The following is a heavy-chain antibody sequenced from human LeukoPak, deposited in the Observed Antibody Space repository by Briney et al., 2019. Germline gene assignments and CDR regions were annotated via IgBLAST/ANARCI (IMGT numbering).Heavy chain of an antibody. D-gene: IGHD3-22*01. V-gene: IGHV3-30*04. J-gene: IGHJ4*02. Sequence: QIGGSLRLSCAASGFTFSSYAMHWVRQAPGKGLEWVAVISYDGSNKYYADSVKGRFTISRDNSKNTLYLQMNSLRAEDTAVYYCASITMIVVDKGDDYWGQGTLVTVSS. CDR3: ASITMIVVDKGDDY. CDR1: GFTFSSYA. CDR2: ISYDGSNK.